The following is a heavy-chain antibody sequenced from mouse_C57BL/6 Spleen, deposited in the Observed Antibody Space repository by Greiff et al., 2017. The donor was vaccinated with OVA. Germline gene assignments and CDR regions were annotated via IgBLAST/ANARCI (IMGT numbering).Heavy chain of an antibody. J-gene: IGHJ1*03. CDR2: INPYNGGT. CDR1: GYTFTDYY. Sequence: EVHLVESGPVLVKPGASVKMSCKASGYTFTDYYMNWVKQSHGKSLEWIGVINPYNGGTSYNQKFKGKATLTVDKSSSTAYMELNSLTSEDSAVYYCARGRSNHWYFDVWGTGTTVTVSS. D-gene: IGHD2-5*01. V-gene: IGHV1-19*01. CDR3: ARGRSNHWYFDV.